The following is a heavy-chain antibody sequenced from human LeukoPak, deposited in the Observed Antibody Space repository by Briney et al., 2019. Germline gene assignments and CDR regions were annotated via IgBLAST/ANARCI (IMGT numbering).Heavy chain of an antibody. CDR2: IYYSGST. D-gene: IGHD2-15*01. CDR3: ARAYCSGGSCYSSRGMFDP. Sequence: SETLSLTCTVSGGSISNYYWSWIRQPPGKGLEWIGYIYYSGSTNYNPSLKSRVTISVDTSKNQFFLKLSSVTAADTAVYYCARAYCSGGSCYSSRGMFDPWGHGTPVTVSS. CDR1: GGSISNYY. J-gene: IGHJ5*02. V-gene: IGHV4-59*01.